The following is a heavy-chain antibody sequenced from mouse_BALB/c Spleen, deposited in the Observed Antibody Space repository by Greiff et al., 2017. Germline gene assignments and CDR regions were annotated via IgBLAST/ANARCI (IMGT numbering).Heavy chain of an antibody. CDR2: IDPETGGT. V-gene: IGHV1-15*01. Sequence: QVQLQQSGAELVRPGASVTLSCKASGYTFTDYEMHWVKQTPVHGLEWIGAIDPETGGTAYNQKFKGKATLTADKSSSTAYMELRSLTSEDSAVYYCTRHYYYGTRYWYFDVWGAGTTVTVSS. CDR3: TRHYYYGTRYWYFDV. CDR1: GYTFTDYE. J-gene: IGHJ1*01. D-gene: IGHD1-1*01.